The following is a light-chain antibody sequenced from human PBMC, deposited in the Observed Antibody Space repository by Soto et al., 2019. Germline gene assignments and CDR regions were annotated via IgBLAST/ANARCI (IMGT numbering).Light chain of an antibody. V-gene: IGKV3-11*01. CDR2: DVF. J-gene: IGKJ3*01. CDR3: LHRSSWPFT. Sequence: EIVLTQSPATLSLSPGERATLSCRASETVNSYLAWYQQKPGQAPRLLIYDVFKRATGIPARFSGSGSGTDFTLAFSSLEPDDFAVYYYLHRSSWPFTFGPGTKVEI. CDR1: ETVNSY.